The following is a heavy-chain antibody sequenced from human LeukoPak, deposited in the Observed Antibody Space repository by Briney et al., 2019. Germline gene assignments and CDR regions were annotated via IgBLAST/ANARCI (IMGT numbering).Heavy chain of an antibody. D-gene: IGHD4-23*01. V-gene: IGHV3-7*01. Sequence: PGGYLRLSCAASGFTFSTYWMSWVRQAPGKGLEWVANIKQDGSEKYYVDSVKGRFTISRDNAKNSLYLQMNSLRAEDTAMYYCARDSAGNDYWGQGPLVSVSS. CDR2: IKQDGSEK. CDR1: GFTFSTYW. J-gene: IGHJ4*02. CDR3: ARDSAGNDY.